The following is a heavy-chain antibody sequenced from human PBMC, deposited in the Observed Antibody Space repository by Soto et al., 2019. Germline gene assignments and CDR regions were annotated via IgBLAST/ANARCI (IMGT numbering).Heavy chain of an antibody. CDR3: AKKVPGSNPLDS. CDR1: GFTFSDFY. V-gene: IGHV3-11*01. Sequence: GGSLRLSCAASGFTFSDFYMSWIRQTPGKGLEWVSYLTPSGHATEYADSVRGRFTISRDNNKNSLYLQMNSLRVEDTAVYYCAKKVPGSNPLDSWGQGALVTVSS. D-gene: IGHD1-1*01. CDR2: LTPSGHAT. J-gene: IGHJ4*02.